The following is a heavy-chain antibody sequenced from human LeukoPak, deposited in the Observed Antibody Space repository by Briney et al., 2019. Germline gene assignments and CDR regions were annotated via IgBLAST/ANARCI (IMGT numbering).Heavy chain of an antibody. Sequence: GGSLRPSCAASGFTFRNYEMNWVRQAPGKGLEWVSYISSSGSTIYYADSVQGRFTISRDNAKNSLYLQMSSLRVEDTAVYYCARNDYNFDYWGQGTLVTVSS. V-gene: IGHV3-48*03. CDR2: ISSSGSTI. J-gene: IGHJ4*02. CDR1: GFTFRNYE. D-gene: IGHD3-16*01. CDR3: ARNDYNFDY.